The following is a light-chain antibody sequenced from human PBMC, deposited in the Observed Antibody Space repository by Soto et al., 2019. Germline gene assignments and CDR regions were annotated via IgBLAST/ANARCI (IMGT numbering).Light chain of an antibody. CDR2: RVS. Sequence: DVVLTQSPLSLPVNFGQPASISCRSSKSLVYSDGNTHLSWFHQRPGQSPRRLIYRVSSRDSGVPDRFSGSGSGTDFTREISRVEAEDVGIYFCTQGTHCPRTFGQGTKV. CDR3: TQGTHCPRT. CDR1: KSLVYSDGNTH. V-gene: IGKV2-30*01. J-gene: IGKJ1*01.